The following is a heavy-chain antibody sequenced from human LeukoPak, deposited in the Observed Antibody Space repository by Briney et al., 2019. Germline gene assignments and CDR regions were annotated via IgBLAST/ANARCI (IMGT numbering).Heavy chain of an antibody. CDR3: ARDRAGYFDY. CDR2: IYYSGST. Sequence: SETLSLTCTVSGYSISSGYYWGWIRQPPGKGLEWIGSIYYSGSTYYNPSLKSRVTISGDTSKNQFSLKLSSVTAADPAVYYCARDRAGYFDYWGQGTLVTVSS. V-gene: IGHV4-38-2*02. D-gene: IGHD6-19*01. CDR1: GYSISSGYY. J-gene: IGHJ4*02.